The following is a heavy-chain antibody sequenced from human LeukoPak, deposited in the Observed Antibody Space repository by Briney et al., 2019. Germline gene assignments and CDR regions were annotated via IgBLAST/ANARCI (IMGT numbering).Heavy chain of an antibody. J-gene: IGHJ6*03. V-gene: IGHV4-39*01. D-gene: IGHD3-22*01. CDR2: IYYNGKT. CDR3: ARLTSGSLNYYYYYMDV. CDR1: GGSISNNDYY. Sequence: PSETLSLTCTVSGGSISNNDYYWGWIRQPPGKGLEWIGSIYYNGKTSYTPSLKSRVTISVDTSRNEFSLRLSSVTAADTAVFYCARLTSGSLNYYYYYMDVWGKGATVTV.